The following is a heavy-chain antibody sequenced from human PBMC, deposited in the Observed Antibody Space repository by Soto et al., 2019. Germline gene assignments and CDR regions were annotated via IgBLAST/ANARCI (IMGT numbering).Heavy chain of an antibody. J-gene: IGHJ6*02. CDR2: IIPIFGTA. CDR1: GGTFSSYA. V-gene: IGHV1-69*06. Sequence: QVQLVQSGAEVKKPGSSVKVSCKASGGTFSSYAISWVRQAPGQGLEWMGGIIPIFGTANYAQKFQGRVTMTTDTSTSTAYMELRSLRSDDTAVYYCARDHSAAGPYYDYGLDVWGQGTTVTVSS. CDR3: ARDHSAAGPYYDYGLDV. D-gene: IGHD6-13*01.